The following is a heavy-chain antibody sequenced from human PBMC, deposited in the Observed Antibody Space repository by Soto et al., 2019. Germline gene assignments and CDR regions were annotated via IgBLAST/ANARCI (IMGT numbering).Heavy chain of an antibody. J-gene: IGHJ4*02. V-gene: IGHV4-59*08. Sequence: QVQLQESGPGLVKPSETLSLTCTVSGGSITNYFWSWIRQPPGKGLEWVGYIYYTGSTSYNPSLKSRLTISVDTSKNQFSLQLSSVTAADTAIYYCARHSGPFGEHNDYWGQGTLVTVSS. D-gene: IGHD3-10*01. CDR2: IYYTGST. CDR3: ARHSGPFGEHNDY. CDR1: GGSITNYF.